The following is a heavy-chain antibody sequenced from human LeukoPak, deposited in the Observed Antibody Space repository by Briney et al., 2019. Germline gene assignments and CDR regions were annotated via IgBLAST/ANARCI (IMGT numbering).Heavy chain of an antibody. CDR1: GGTFSSYA. D-gene: IGHD3-22*01. CDR2: IIPIFGTA. J-gene: IGHJ4*02. Sequence: GSSVKVSCKASGGTFSSYAISWVRQAPGQGLEWMGGIIPIFGTANYAQKFQGRVTIPPDESTSTAYMELGSLRAEDTAVYYCASGYDSSGYHDYWGQGTLVTVSS. V-gene: IGHV1-69*01. CDR3: ASGYDSSGYHDY.